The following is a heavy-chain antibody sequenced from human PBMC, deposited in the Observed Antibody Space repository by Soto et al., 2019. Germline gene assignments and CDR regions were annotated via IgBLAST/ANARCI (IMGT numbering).Heavy chain of an antibody. CDR3: ARDLSSSSTNYFDS. Sequence: KAGGSLRLSCAASGFTFSDYYMSWICQAPGKGLEWLSYISSSSSYTNYADSVKGRFTISRDNAKNSLFLQMNSLRADDTAVYYCARDLSSSSTNYFDSWGQGTLVTVSS. CDR2: ISSSSSYT. CDR1: GFTFSDYY. V-gene: IGHV3-11*06. J-gene: IGHJ4*02.